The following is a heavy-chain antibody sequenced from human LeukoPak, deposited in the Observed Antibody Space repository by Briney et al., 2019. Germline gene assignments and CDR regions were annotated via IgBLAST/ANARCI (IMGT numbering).Heavy chain of an antibody. CDR3: TRSTNLEAFDI. CDR1: GGSVSSGTYY. D-gene: IGHD2-8*01. Sequence: SETLSLTCTVSGGSVSSGTYYWSWIRQPPGKGLEWIGYIYYSGSTNYNPSLKSRVTISVDTSKNQCSLKLSSVTTADTAVYYCTRSTNLEAFDIWGQGTMVTVSS. J-gene: IGHJ3*02. CDR2: IYYSGST. V-gene: IGHV4-61*01.